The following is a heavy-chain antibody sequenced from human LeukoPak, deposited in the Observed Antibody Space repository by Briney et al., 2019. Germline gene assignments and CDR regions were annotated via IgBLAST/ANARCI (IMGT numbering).Heavy chain of an antibody. Sequence: GASVKVSCKASGYTFTGYYIHWVRQAPGQGLEWMGRINPNTGGTGYAQKFQGRVIMTRDTSITTAYMELSRLTSDDTAIYYCAKVPPSITAAGNWLGPWGQGALVTVSS. CDR1: GYTFTGYY. J-gene: IGHJ5*02. D-gene: IGHD6-13*01. CDR2: INPNTGGT. CDR3: AKVPPSITAAGNWLGP. V-gene: IGHV1-2*06.